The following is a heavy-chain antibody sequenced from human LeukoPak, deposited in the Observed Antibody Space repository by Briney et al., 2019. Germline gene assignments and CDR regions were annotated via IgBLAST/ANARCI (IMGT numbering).Heavy chain of an antibody. V-gene: IGHV3-21*01. Sequence: GGSLRLSCAASGFTFGSYSMNWVRQAPGKGLEWVSSISSSSSYIYYADSVKGRFTISRDNAKNSLYLQMNSLRAEDTAVYYCAVTLGGSGSYRLDYWGQGTLVTVSS. CDR1: GFTFGSYS. J-gene: IGHJ4*02. CDR2: ISSSSSYI. D-gene: IGHD1-26*01. CDR3: AVTLGGSGSYRLDY.